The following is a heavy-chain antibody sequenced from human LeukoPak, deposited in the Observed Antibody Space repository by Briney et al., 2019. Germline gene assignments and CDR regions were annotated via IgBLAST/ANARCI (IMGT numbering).Heavy chain of an antibody. Sequence: PGGSLRLSCAASGFTFSNAWVSWVRQAPGKGLEWVGRIKSKTNGGTTDYAAPVKGRFTISRDDSKNTLYLQMNSLKTEDTAVYYCTTDHGYSYGHFDYWGQGTLVTVSS. V-gene: IGHV3-15*01. CDR2: IKSKTNGGTT. CDR3: TTDHGYSYGHFDY. CDR1: GFTFSNAW. D-gene: IGHD5-18*01. J-gene: IGHJ4*02.